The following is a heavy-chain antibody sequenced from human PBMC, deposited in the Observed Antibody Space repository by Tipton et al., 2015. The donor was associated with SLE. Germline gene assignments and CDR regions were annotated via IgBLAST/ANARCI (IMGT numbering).Heavy chain of an antibody. V-gene: IGHV4-34*01. Sequence: NLSLTCTVSGGSISGYYWSWIRQPPGKGLEWIGEINRSGSTNYNPSLKSRVTISVDTSKNQFSLKLSSVTAADTAVYFCARLAGRRFPFDSWGQGTLVTVSS. J-gene: IGHJ4*02. CDR2: INRSGST. D-gene: IGHD6-6*01. CDR3: ARLAGRRFPFDS. CDR1: GGSISGYY.